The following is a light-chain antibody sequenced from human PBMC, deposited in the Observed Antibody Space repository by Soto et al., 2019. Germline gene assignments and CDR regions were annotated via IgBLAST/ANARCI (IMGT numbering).Light chain of an antibody. Sequence: EIVLTQSPGTLSLSPGERATLSCRASQSVSSNYLAWYQQKSGQAPRLLIYGISSRATGIPDRFSGSGSGTDFTLTISMLEPEDFAVYYCQQYGTSRTFGQGTKVEIK. V-gene: IGKV3-20*01. CDR1: QSVSSNY. CDR2: GIS. J-gene: IGKJ1*01. CDR3: QQYGTSRT.